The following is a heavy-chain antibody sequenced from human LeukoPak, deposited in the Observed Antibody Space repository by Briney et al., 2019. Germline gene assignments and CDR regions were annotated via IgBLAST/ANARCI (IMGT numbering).Heavy chain of an antibody. CDR3: AKEERDSLYY. CDR1: GFTFSSYV. V-gene: IGHV3-30*18. J-gene: IGHJ4*02. D-gene: IGHD2-15*01. CDR2: ISYDGTNK. Sequence: PGRSLRLSCAASGFTFSSYVMHWVRQAPGKGLEWVAVISYDGTNKYYVDSVKGRFTISRDNSKNPLYLQMNTLRAEDTAVYYCAKEERDSLYYWGQGTLVTVSS.